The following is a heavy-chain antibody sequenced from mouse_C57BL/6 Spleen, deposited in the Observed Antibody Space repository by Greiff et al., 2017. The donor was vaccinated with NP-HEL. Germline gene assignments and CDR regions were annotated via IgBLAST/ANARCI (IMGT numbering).Heavy chain of an antibody. CDR1: GYTFTSYW. CDR3: ARRGCGYCGWYFDG. Sequence: QVQLQQPGAELVKPGASVKMSCKASGYTFTSYWITWVKQRPGQGLEWIGDIYPGSGSTNYNEKFKSKATLTVDTSSSTAYMQRSSLTSEDSAVYYWARRGCGYCGWYFDGWGTGATVTVSA. D-gene: IGHD2-3*01. CDR2: IYPGSGST. V-gene: IGHV1-55*01. J-gene: IGHJ1*03.